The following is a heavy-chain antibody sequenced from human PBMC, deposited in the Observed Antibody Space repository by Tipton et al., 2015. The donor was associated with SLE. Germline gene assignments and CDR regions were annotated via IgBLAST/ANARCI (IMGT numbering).Heavy chain of an antibody. CDR2: IYYSGST. CDR1: GGSISSYY. D-gene: IGHD3-10*01. J-gene: IGHJ5*02. CDR3: ASSGRVRGVIKGNWFDP. V-gene: IGHV4-59*01. Sequence: TLSLTCTVSGGSISSYYWSWIRRPPGKGLEWIGYIYYSGSTNYNPSLKSRVTISLAMSKNQFSLKLSSVTAADTAVYYCASSGRVRGVIKGNWFDPWGQGTLVTVSS.